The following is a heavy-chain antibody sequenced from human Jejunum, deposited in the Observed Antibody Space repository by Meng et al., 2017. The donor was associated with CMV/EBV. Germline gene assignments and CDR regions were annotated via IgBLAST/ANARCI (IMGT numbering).Heavy chain of an antibody. CDR3: ARDALREGYFDL. Sequence: QVHLQEWSAGLLNPSETLSLTCAVYGGSFSSTSYYWVWIRQPPGKGLEWIGGVYYSGNTYYNPSLKSRVALSVDTSKNQFSLKLNSVTAADTAVYHCARDALREGYFDLWGRGTLVTVSS. CDR2: VYYSGNT. J-gene: IGHJ2*01. D-gene: IGHD4-17*01. CDR1: GGSFSSTSYY. V-gene: IGHV4-39*07.